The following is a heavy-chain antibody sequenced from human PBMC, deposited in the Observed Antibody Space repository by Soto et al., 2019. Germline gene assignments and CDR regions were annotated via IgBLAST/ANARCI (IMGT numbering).Heavy chain of an antibody. CDR3: ARRGKVAGENYYYYYMDV. CDR2: IYYSGST. Sequence: SETLSLTCTVSGGSISSYYWSWIRQPPGKGLEWIGYIYYSGSTNYNPSLKSRVTISVDTSKNQFSLKLSSVTAADTAVYYCARRGKVAGENYYYYYMDVWGKGTTVTSP. D-gene: IGHD6-19*01. CDR1: GGSISSYY. J-gene: IGHJ6*03. V-gene: IGHV4-59*08.